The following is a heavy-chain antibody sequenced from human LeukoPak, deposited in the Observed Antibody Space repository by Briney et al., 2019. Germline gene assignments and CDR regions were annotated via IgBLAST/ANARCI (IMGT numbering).Heavy chain of an antibody. V-gene: IGHV4-59*01. CDR3: AREAYYYGSGILDP. CDR2: IYYSGST. D-gene: IGHD3-10*01. CDR1: GVSISSYY. Sequence: TASETLSLTCTVSGVSISSYYWSWIRQPPGKGLEWIGYIYYSGSTNYNPSLKSRVTISVDTSKNQFSLKLSSVTAADTAVYYCAREAYYYGSGILDPWGQGTLVTVSS. J-gene: IGHJ5*02.